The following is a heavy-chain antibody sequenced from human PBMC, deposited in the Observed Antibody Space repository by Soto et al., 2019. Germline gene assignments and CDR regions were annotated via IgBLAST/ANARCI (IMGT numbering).Heavy chain of an antibody. CDR1: GYTFTSYI. J-gene: IGHJ4*02. CDR2: INGGNGNT. D-gene: IGHD3-3*01. V-gene: IGHV1-3*01. Sequence: QVQLVQSGAEMKKPGASVKVSCKASGYTFTSYIMHWVRQAPGQRLEWMGGINGGNGNTKYSQKFQGGVTIIRDTSANTAYMELSSLRSEDTAVYYCARDPSDDFWSGYYFDFWGQGTLVTVSS. CDR3: ARDPSDDFWSGYYFDF.